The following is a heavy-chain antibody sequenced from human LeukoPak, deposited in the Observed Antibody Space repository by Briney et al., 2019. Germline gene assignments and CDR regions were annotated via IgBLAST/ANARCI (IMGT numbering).Heavy chain of an antibody. CDR3: ARVLYYDSSGFGDFDY. V-gene: IGHV3-66*01. CDR1: GFTVSSNY. CDR2: IYSGGST. D-gene: IGHD3-22*01. J-gene: IGHJ4*02. Sequence: PGGSLRLSCAASGFTVSSNYMSWVRQAPGKGLEWVSVIYSGGSTYYADSVKGRFTISRDNSKNTLYLQMNSLRAEDTAVYYCARVLYYDSSGFGDFDYWGQGTLVTVSS.